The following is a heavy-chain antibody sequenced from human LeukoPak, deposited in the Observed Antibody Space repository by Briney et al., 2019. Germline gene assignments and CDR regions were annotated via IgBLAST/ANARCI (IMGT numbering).Heavy chain of an antibody. J-gene: IGHJ4*02. Sequence: GGSLRLSCAASGFTFSSYWMNWVRQAPGKGLVWVSRIASDGSSTTYADSVKGRFSISRDNAKNTLYLQMNSLRAEDTAVYYCVRDLGGRSGHWGQGTLVTVSS. CDR1: GFTFSSYW. V-gene: IGHV3-74*01. CDR2: IASDGSST. D-gene: IGHD1-26*01. CDR3: VRDLGGRSGH.